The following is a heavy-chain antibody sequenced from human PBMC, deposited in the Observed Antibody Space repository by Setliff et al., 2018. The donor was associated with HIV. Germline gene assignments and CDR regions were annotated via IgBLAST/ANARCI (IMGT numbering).Heavy chain of an antibody. CDR3: VRDSYYDSSGYYRGALDI. D-gene: IGHD3-22*01. J-gene: IGHJ3*02. CDR1: GFTFSSYS. CDR2: MSTSSSYI. Sequence: LRLSCAASGFTFSSYSMNWVRQAPGKGLEWVSYMSTSSSYIYYADSVKGRFTISRDNAKNSLYLQMNSLRAEDTAVYYCVRDSYYDSSGYYRGALDIWGQGTMVTVSS. V-gene: IGHV3-21*01.